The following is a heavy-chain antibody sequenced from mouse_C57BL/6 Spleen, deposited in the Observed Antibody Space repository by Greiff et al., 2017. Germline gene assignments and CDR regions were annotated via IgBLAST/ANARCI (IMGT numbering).Heavy chain of an antibody. Sequence: VKLQQSGPELVKPGASVKISCKASGYTFTDYYINWVKQRPGQGLEWIGWIFPGSGSTYYNEKFKGKATLTVDKSSSTAYMLLSSLTSEDSAVYFCARGALSTMITTRGFDYWGQGTTLTVSS. CDR2: IFPGSGST. D-gene: IGHD2-4*01. J-gene: IGHJ2*01. CDR1: GYTFTDYY. CDR3: ARGALSTMITTRGFDY. V-gene: IGHV1-75*01.